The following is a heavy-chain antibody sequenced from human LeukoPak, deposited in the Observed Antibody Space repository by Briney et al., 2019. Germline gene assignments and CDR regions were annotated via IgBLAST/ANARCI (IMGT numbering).Heavy chain of an antibody. CDR1: GYTFTGYY. Sequence: WASVKVSCKASGYTFTGYYMHWVRQAPGQGLEWMGWINPNSGGTNYAQKFQGRVTMTRDTSISTAYMEPSRLRSDDTAVYYCARDKRSGYCSSTSCYGRDYWGQGTLVTVSS. D-gene: IGHD2-2*01. CDR2: INPNSGGT. V-gene: IGHV1-2*02. CDR3: ARDKRSGYCSSTSCYGRDY. J-gene: IGHJ4*02.